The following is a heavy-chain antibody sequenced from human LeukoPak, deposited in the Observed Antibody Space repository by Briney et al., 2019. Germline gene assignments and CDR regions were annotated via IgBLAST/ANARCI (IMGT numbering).Heavy chain of an antibody. D-gene: IGHD6-19*01. Sequence: PGGSLRLSCAASGFTFSSYAMSWVRQAPGKGLEWVSAISGSGGSTYYADSVKGRFTISRDNSKNTLYLQMNSLRAEDTAVYYCAKRLTSTRYSGGWYGEYDYWGQGTLVTVSS. CDR1: GFTFSSYA. CDR3: AKRLTSTRYSGGWYGEYDY. CDR2: ISGSGGST. J-gene: IGHJ4*02. V-gene: IGHV3-23*01.